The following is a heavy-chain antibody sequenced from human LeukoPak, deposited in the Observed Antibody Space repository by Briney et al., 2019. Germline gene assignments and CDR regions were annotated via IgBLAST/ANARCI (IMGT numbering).Heavy chain of an antibody. CDR1: GFTFSSYG. CDR2: ISSSSYI. J-gene: IGHJ4*02. V-gene: IGHV3-21*01. D-gene: IGHD3-22*01. CDR3: ARDYYDSSGYYYGGN. Sequence: PGGSLRLSCAASGFTFSSYGMHWVRQAPGKGLEWVSSISSSSYIYYADSVKGRFTISRDNAKNSLYLQMNSLRAEDTAVYYCARDYYDSSGYYYGGNWGQGTLVTVSS.